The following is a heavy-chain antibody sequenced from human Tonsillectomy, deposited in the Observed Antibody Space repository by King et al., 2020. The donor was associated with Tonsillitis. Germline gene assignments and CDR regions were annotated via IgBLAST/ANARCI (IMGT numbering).Heavy chain of an antibody. CDR1: EYTFTNYD. J-gene: IGHJ5*02. CDR3: VVGSGSSFGTGFDP. Sequence: QLVQSGAEVKKPGASVTISCKASEYTFTNYDINWVRQAPGQGLEWMGWMDPNSDNPGYAQKFQGRVTMTRNTSISTAYMELSSLRSEDTAVYYCVVGSGSSFGTGFDPWGQGPLVTVSS. CDR2: MDPNSDNP. V-gene: IGHV1-8*01. D-gene: IGHD3-10*01.